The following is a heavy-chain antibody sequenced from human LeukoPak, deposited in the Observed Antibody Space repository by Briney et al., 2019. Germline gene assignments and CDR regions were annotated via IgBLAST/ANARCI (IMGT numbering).Heavy chain of an antibody. J-gene: IGHJ2*01. CDR3: ARDCLKYYDILTGYLDWYFDL. CDR1: GFTVSSNY. D-gene: IGHD3-9*01. V-gene: IGHV3-66*01. CDR2: IYSGGST. Sequence: GGSLRLSCAASGFTVSSNYMSWVRQAPGKGLEWVSVIYSGGSTYYADSVKGRFTISRDNSKNTLYLQMNSLRAEDTAVYYCARDCLKYYDILTGYLDWYFDLWGRGTLVTVSS.